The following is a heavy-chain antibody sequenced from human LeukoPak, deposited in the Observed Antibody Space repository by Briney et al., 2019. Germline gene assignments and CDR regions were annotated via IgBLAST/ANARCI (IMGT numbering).Heavy chain of an antibody. Sequence: ASVKVSCKTSGGTFTSYAITWVRQATGQGLEWLGWTNPNSGNTGYAQKFQGRVTMTRNTSISTAYMELSSLRSEDTAVYYCARVPYDSSGYSDYWGQGTLVTVSS. CDR1: GGTFTSYA. CDR2: TNPNSGNT. J-gene: IGHJ4*02. D-gene: IGHD3-22*01. CDR3: ARVPYDSSGYSDY. V-gene: IGHV1-8*02.